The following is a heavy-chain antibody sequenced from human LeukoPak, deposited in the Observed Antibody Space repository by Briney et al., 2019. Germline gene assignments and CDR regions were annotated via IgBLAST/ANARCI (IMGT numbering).Heavy chain of an antibody. CDR3: TRRPKEPGFWSGYVDY. D-gene: IGHD3-3*01. V-gene: IGHV4-39*01. J-gene: IGHJ4*02. CDR1: GAIIKREGFN. CDR2: VFYNGNT. Sequence: PSETLSLTCSVSGAIIKREGFNWDWIRQPPGKGLEYIGSVFYNGNTYYNPSLESRVTISVDTSKNQFSLKLYSVTAADTAVYYCTRRPKEPGFWSGYVDYWGQGTLVTVSS.